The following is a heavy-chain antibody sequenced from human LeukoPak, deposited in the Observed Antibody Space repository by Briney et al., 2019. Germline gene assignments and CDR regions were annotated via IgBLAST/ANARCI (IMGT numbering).Heavy chain of an antibody. V-gene: IGHV3-30-3*01. CDR2: ISYDGSNK. D-gene: IGHD2-15*01. J-gene: IGHJ4*02. Sequence: GGSLRLSCAASGFTFSSYAMHWVRQAPGKGLERVAVISYDGSNKYYADSVKGRFTIPRDNSKNALYLQMNSLRAEDTAVYYCARALVVVAATPDYWGQGTRVTVSS. CDR3: ARALVVVAATPDY. CDR1: GFTFSSYA.